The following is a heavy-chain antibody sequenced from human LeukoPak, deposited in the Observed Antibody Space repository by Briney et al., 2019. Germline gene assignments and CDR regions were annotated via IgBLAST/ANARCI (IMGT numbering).Heavy chain of an antibody. CDR1: GGSISSYY. J-gene: IGHJ4*02. V-gene: IGHV4-59*01. Sequence: PSETLSLTCTFSGGSISSYYWSWIRQPPGKGLEWIGYIYYSGSTNYNPSLKSRVTISVDTSKNQFSLKLSSVTAADTAVYYCARSITIFGVVTQTRFFDYWGQGTLVTVSS. D-gene: IGHD3-3*01. CDR3: ARSITIFGVVTQTRFFDY. CDR2: IYYSGST.